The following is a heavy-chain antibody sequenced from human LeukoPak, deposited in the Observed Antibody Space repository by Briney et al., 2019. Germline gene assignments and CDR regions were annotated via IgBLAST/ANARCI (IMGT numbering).Heavy chain of an antibody. CDR2: IYDSGST. CDR1: GGSIISYY. Sequence: SETLSLTCTVSGGSIISYYWSWIRQPPGKGREWIGYIYDSGSTNYNPSLKSRVTISVDTSKNQFSLKLSSVTAADTAVYYCARIPSPGWFDPWGQGTLVTVSS. J-gene: IGHJ5*02. V-gene: IGHV4-59*12. CDR3: ARIPSPGWFDP.